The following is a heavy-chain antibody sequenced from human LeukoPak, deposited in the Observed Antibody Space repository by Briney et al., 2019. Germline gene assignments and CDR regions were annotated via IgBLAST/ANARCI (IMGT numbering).Heavy chain of an antibody. CDR1: GFTSTNYA. D-gene: IGHD5-12*01. CDR2: LIGSSGST. J-gene: IGHJ4*02. V-gene: IGHV3-23*01. CDR3: AKGAYDYIEIGYFDS. Sequence: GGSLRLSCAASGFTSTNYAMNWVRQAPGKGLEWVSVLIGSSGSTDYADSVKGRFTISRDTSKNTLFLQMNSLRAEDTAIYYCAKGAYDYIEIGYFDSWGQGALVTVSS.